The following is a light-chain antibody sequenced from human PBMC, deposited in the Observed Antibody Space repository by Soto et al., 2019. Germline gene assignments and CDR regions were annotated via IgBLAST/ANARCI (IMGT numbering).Light chain of an antibody. J-gene: IGKJ2*02. CDR3: QQFDSVPCT. CDR1: QDIKNY. Sequence: IQMTQSPSSLSTSVGDRVTITCQASQDIKNYLIWYQQKPGKAPKLLIYDASTLGTGVSSRFSGGGSGTHFTLTISSLQPEDIATYYCQQFDSVPCTFGQGTKLEMK. CDR2: DAS. V-gene: IGKV1-33*01.